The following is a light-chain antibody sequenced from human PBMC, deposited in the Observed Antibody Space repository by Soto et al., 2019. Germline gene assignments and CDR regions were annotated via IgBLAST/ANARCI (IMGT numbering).Light chain of an antibody. V-gene: IGKV1-5*03. CDR1: QTISSW. CDR2: KAS. J-gene: IGKJ1*01. Sequence: IQKRRAPSTRSCPLAASDTMSYRASQTISSWLAWYQQKPGKAPKLLIYKASTLKSGVPSRFSGSGSGTESTLTFSRLQPDDFATYYCQHHDRYPEAFGQGTKVDIK. CDR3: QHHDRYPEA.